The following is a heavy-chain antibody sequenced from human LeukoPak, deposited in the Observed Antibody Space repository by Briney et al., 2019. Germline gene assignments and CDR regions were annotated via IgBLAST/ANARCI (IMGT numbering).Heavy chain of an antibody. J-gene: IGHJ4*02. Sequence: SETLSLTCTVSGGSVSSGSYYWSWIRQPPGKGLEWIGHISYSGSPNYSPSLKSRVTISIDTSKNQFSLKLSSVTPADTAVYYCARALYGYNYYFDYWGQGTLVTVSS. CDR2: ISYSGSP. CDR1: GGSVSSGSYY. D-gene: IGHD5-24*01. V-gene: IGHV4-61*01. CDR3: ARALYGYNYYFDY.